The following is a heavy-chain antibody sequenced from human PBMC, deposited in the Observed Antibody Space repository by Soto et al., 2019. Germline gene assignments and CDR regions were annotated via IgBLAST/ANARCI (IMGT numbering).Heavy chain of an antibody. CDR2: IKQDGNEK. Sequence: GGSTKISRAASGETLCDYLMTWVRQAPEKGLEWVATIKQDGNEKYYVDSVKGRFTISRDNAKNSLYLQLNALRAEDTAVYYCAIGHWLGKWGQGTLVTVSS. V-gene: IGHV3-7*01. CDR3: AIGHWLGK. J-gene: IGHJ4*02. D-gene: IGHD6-19*01. CDR1: GETLCDYL.